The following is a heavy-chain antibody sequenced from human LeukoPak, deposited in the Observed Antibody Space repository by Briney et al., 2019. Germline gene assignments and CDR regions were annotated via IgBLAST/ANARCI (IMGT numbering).Heavy chain of an antibody. V-gene: IGHV1-46*01. Sequence: VASVKVSCKASGYTFTSYYMHWVRQAPGQGLEWMGIINPSGGSTSYAQKFQGRVTMTTDTSTSTAYMELRSLRSDDTAIYYCARVVGLNEWEPQYWGQGTLVTVSS. D-gene: IGHD1-26*01. CDR2: INPSGGST. J-gene: IGHJ4*02. CDR1: GYTFTSYY. CDR3: ARVVGLNEWEPQY.